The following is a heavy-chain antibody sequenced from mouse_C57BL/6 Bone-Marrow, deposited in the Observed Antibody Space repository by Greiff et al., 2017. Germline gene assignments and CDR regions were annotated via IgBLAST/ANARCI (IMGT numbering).Heavy chain of an antibody. D-gene: IGHD2-4*01. Sequence: VQLQQSGPELVKPGDSVTISCTASGYSFTGYFMNWVMQSHGKSLEWIGRINPYNGDTFYNQKFKGKATLTVDKTSSTAHMELRSLTAEDSAVYYCARFNYDYDGGYFDYWGQGTTLTVSS. CDR1: GYSFTGYF. J-gene: IGHJ2*01. V-gene: IGHV1-20*01. CDR3: ARFNYDYDGGYFDY. CDR2: INPYNGDT.